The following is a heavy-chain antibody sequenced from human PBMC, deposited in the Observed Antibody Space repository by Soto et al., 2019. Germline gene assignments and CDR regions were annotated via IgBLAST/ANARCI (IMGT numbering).Heavy chain of an antibody. Sequence: GGSLRLSCAASGFTFSSYSMNWVRKAPGKGLEWVSSISSSSGYIYYPDSVKGLFTIFSDNAKNSLYLQMTSVSAEDTAVSASARDRSKSGYYYYYCMDVWGQGTTVTVSS. CDR1: GFTFSSYS. CDR3: ARDRSKSGYYYYYCMDV. J-gene: IGHJ6*02. D-gene: IGHD1-26*01. V-gene: IGHV3-21*01. CDR2: ISSSSGYI.